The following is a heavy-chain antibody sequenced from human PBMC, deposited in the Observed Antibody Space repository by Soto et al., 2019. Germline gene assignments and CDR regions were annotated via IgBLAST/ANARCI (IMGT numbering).Heavy chain of an antibody. CDR3: ARYSNNWFQTEGMDV. J-gene: IGHJ6*02. V-gene: IGHV4-4*07. D-gene: IGHD1-20*01. CDR2: IDASGNT. Sequence: SGTLSLTCTVSVDSISTYYWSWIRRPAGKGLEWIGRIDASGNTNYNPSLKSRVTMSADTSKKQFSLKLTSVTAADTAVYYCARYSNNWFQTEGMDVWGQGTTVTVSS. CDR1: VDSISTYY.